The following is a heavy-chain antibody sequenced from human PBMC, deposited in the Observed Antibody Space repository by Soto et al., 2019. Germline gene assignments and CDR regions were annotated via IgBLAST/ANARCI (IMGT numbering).Heavy chain of an antibody. J-gene: IGHJ4*02. V-gene: IGHV3-23*01. Sequence: VHLLESGGGLVQPGGSLRLSCGASGFTASNYAMTWVRQAPGKGLQWVSTISDSGRSAYYADSVKGRFAISRDNSKNTLFLQMTDLRAEDTAVYFCAKDARRTGLVGHWIDWGQGTLVTVSS. CDR1: GFTASNYA. D-gene: IGHD2-8*02. CDR2: ISDSGRSA. CDR3: AKDARRTGLVGHWID.